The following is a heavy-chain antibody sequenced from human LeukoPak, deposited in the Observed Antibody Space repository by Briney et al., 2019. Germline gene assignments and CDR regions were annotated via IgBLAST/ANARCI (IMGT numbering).Heavy chain of an antibody. CDR2: IKSKTDGGTT. V-gene: IGHV3-15*01. D-gene: IGHD3-3*01. CDR3: VIRITIFGVVSNY. Sequence: GGSLRLSCAASGFTFSNAWMSWVRQAPGKGLEWVGRIKSKTDGGTTDYAAPVKGRFTISRDDSENTLYLQMNSLKTEDTAVYYCVIRITIFGVVSNYWGQGTLVTVSS. CDR1: GFTFSNAW. J-gene: IGHJ4*02.